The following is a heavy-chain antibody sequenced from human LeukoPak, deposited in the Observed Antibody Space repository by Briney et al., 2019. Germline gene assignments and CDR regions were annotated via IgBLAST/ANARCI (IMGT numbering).Heavy chain of an antibody. CDR1: GGTFSSYA. Sequence: SVKVSCKASGGTFSSYAISWVRQAPGQGLEWMGGIIPIFGTANYAQKFQGRVTITADKSTSTAYMELSSRRSEDTAVYYCARAQQLVRIMDVWGKGTTVTVSS. V-gene: IGHV1-69*06. CDR2: IIPIFGTA. D-gene: IGHD6-13*01. J-gene: IGHJ6*04. CDR3: ARAQQLVRIMDV.